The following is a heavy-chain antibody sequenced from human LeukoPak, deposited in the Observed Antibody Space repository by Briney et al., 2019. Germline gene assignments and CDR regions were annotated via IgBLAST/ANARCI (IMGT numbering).Heavy chain of an antibody. Sequence: GGSLRLSCTGSGFVFSDYIMSWIRQAPGKGLEWVSYISSSGSTIYYADSVKGRFTISRDNAKNSLYLQMNSLRAEDTAVYYCAREDYGDYYYYYGMDVWGQGTTVTVSS. CDR1: GFVFSDYI. CDR2: ISSSGSTI. V-gene: IGHV3-11*04. D-gene: IGHD4-17*01. J-gene: IGHJ6*02. CDR3: AREDYGDYYYYYGMDV.